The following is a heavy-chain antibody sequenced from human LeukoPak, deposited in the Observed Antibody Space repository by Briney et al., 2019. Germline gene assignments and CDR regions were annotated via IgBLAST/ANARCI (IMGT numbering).Heavy chain of an antibody. Sequence: GESLKISCKGSEYSFTSNWIAWVRQMPGKGLEWMGIIYPGDSDIRYSPSFQGQVTISADKSISTAYLQWSSLKASDTAMYYCARHDTIYDFWSGSPNAFDIWGQGTMVTVSS. CDR1: EYSFTSNW. CDR3: ARHDTIYDFWSGSPNAFDI. V-gene: IGHV5-51*01. J-gene: IGHJ3*02. D-gene: IGHD3-3*01. CDR2: IYPGDSDI.